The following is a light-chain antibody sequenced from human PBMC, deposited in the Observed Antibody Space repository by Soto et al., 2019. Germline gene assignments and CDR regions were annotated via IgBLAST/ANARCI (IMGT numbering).Light chain of an antibody. J-gene: IGLJ1*01. CDR2: FNS. Sequence: SYELTQPPSVSVAPGKTARITCGGNNIGSKSVHWYQQKPGQAPLLLMYFNSGRPSGIPERFSGSNSGNTATLTISSVEAGDEADYYCQVWDGSANQGVFGSGTKVTVL. CDR3: QVWDGSANQGV. V-gene: IGLV3-21*04. CDR1: NIGSKS.